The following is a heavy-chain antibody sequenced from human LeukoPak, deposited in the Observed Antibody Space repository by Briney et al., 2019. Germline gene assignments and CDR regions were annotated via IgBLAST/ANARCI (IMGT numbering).Heavy chain of an antibody. CDR2: IYSADNT. V-gene: IGHV3-53*01. J-gene: IGHJ4*02. CDR3: AIYTRGSYDSNGYYHGY. D-gene: IGHD3-22*01. CDR1: GFTFSNNY. Sequence: PGGSLRLSCAASGFTFSNNYMNWVRQAPGKGLEWVSLIYSADNTHYADSVKGRFSISRDNSKNTLYLQMNSLRPQDTARDYCAIYTRGSYDSNGYYHGYWGQGTLVTVSS.